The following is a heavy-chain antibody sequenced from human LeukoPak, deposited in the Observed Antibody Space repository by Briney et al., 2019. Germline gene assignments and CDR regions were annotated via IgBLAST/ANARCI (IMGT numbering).Heavy chain of an antibody. D-gene: IGHD5-12*01. CDR1: GYIFPSYW. V-gene: IGHV5-51*01. CDR3: PSLARGYSGYASKNWFDP. CDR2: VYPGDSDT. J-gene: IGHJ5*02. Sequence: GQSLTISCQGSGYIFPSYWIGWVRQMPGKGLEWVGIVYPGDSDTRYIPSFQARVTISADKSISTAYLQWSSLKASAPAMYYCPSLARGYSGYASKNWFDPWGQGTLVTVS.